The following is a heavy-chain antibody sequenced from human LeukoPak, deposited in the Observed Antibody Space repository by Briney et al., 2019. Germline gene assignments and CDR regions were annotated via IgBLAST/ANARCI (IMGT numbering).Heavy chain of an antibody. V-gene: IGHV3-53*01. Sequence: GGSLRLSCAASGFTVSTNYVSWVRQAPGKGLEWVSVIYRSGSTYYADSVKGRFTISRDNSKNTLYLQMNRLRAEDTAVYYCARDLHYYVAMDVWGQGTTVTVSS. CDR2: IYRSGST. J-gene: IGHJ6*02. CDR3: ARDLHYYVAMDV. CDR1: GFTVSTNY.